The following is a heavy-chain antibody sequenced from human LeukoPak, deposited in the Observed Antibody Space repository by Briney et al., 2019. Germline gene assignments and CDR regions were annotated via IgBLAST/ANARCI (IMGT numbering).Heavy chain of an antibody. CDR3: ARLGYCTNGVCYVFDY. V-gene: IGHV4-39*01. J-gene: IGHJ4*02. Sequence: SETLSLTCTVSGGSISSYYWGWIRQPPGKGLEWIGSIYYSGSTYYNPSLKSRVTISVDTSKNQFSLKLSSVTAADTAVYYCARLGYCTNGVCYVFDYWGQGTLVTVSS. CDR2: IYYSGST. D-gene: IGHD2-8*01. CDR1: GGSISSYY.